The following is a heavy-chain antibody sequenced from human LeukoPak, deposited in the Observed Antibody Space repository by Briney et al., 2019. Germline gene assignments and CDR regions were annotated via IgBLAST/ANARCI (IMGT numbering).Heavy chain of an antibody. CDR3: AKDLVGAGYDY. CDR2: IYSGGST. Sequence: PGGSLRLSCAASGFTVSSNYMSWVRQAPGKGLEWVSVIYSGGSTYYADSVKGRFTISRDNSKNTLYLQMNSLRAEDTAVYYCAKDLVGAGYDYWGQGTLVTVSS. V-gene: IGHV3-53*01. D-gene: IGHD1-26*01. J-gene: IGHJ4*02. CDR1: GFTVSSNY.